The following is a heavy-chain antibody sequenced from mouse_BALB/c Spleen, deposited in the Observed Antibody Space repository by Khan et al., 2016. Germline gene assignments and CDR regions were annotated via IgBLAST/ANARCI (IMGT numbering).Heavy chain of an antibody. D-gene: IGHD1-1*01. Sequence: EVQLQESGPSLVKPSQTLSLTCSVTGDSITSSYWNWIRKFPGNKLEYMGYISYSGSTYYNPSLKSRISITRDTSKNQYYLQLNSVTTEDTATYYCYYGSSYWYFDVWGAGTTVTVSS. CDR2: ISYSGST. CDR1: GDSITSSY. CDR3: YYGSSYWYFDV. J-gene: IGHJ1*01. V-gene: IGHV3-8*02.